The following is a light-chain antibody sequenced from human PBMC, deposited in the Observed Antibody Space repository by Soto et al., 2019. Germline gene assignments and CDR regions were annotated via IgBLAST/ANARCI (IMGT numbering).Light chain of an antibody. Sequence: QTHLSQPSSLSGSPGHSSTICWTGTISDIWAHDDVSWYQQHPGKVPPLLIYGVTDRPSGIANRFSGSKSGNVRSMTIAGLEAEDEADYSCCSYTSDLSAYVLGTGTKVNVL. CDR1: ISDIWAHDD. CDR3: CSYTSDLSAYV. J-gene: IGLJ1*01. CDR2: GVT. V-gene: IGLV2-14*03.